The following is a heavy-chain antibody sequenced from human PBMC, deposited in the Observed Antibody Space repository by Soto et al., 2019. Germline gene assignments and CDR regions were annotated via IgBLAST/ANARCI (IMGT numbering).Heavy chain of an antibody. V-gene: IGHV3-23*01. D-gene: IGHD2-2*02. CDR1: GFTFNSYA. CDR2: IGTDGNT. J-gene: IGHJ4*01. Sequence: QTGGSLRLSCAASGFTFNSYAMNWVRQAPGKGLAWVSAIGTDGNTYYANSVKGRFTISRDNSRTTPYLQVNSLRVEDTALYYCVRKYPGTRPFDYWGQGTLVTVSS. CDR3: VRKYPGTRPFDY.